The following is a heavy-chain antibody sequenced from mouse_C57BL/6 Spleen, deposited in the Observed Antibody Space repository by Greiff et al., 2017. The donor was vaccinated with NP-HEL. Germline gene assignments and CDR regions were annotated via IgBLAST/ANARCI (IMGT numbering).Heavy chain of an antibody. CDR1: GFSLTSYG. J-gene: IGHJ1*03. CDR2: IWRGGST. Sequence: QVQLKESGPGLVQPSQSLSITCTVSGFSLTSYGVHWVRQSPGKGLEWLGVIWRGGSTDYNAAFMSRLSITKDNSKSPVFFKMNSLQADDTAIYYCAKNYDYDRGYFDVWGTGTTVTVSS. CDR3: AKNYDYDRGYFDV. D-gene: IGHD2-4*01. V-gene: IGHV2-5*01.